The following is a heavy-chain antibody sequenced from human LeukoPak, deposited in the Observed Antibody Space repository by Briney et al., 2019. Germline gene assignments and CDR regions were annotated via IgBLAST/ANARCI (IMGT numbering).Heavy chain of an antibody. J-gene: IGHJ4*02. Sequence: PSETLSLTCAVYGGSFIGYYWSWIRQPPGKGLEWIGEINHSGSTNYNPSLKSRVTISVDTSKNQFSLKLSSVTAADTAVYYCARKVDYWGQGTLVTVSS. CDR1: GGSFIGYY. CDR3: ARKVDY. CDR2: INHSGST. V-gene: IGHV4-34*01.